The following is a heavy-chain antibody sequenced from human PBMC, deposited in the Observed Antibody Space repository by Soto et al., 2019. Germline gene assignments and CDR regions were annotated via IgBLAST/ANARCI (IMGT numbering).Heavy chain of an antibody. J-gene: IGHJ2*01. CDR1: GFTFSSYA. CDR2: ISYDGSNK. CDR3: ARPLWRNDYNWGYFDL. Sequence: QVQLVESGGGVVQPGRSLRLSCAASGFTFSSYAMHWVRQAPGKGLEWVAVISYDGSNKYYADSVKGRFTISRDNSKNPLHLQMNSLRAEDTAVYYCARPLWRNDYNWGYFDLWGRGTLVTLSS. V-gene: IGHV3-30-3*01. D-gene: IGHD4-4*01.